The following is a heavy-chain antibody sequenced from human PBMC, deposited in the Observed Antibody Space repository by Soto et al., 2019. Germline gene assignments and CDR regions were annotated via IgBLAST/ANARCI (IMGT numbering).Heavy chain of an antibody. Sequence: PGGSLRLSCAASGFTFSSFAMSWVPPAPGKGVEWVSAISGSGASTYFADSVKGRFTISRDNSKNTLYLQMNSLRAEDTAVYYCAKVDYYDSSGYYPLAFDYWGQGTLVTVSS. V-gene: IGHV3-23*01. CDR1: GFTFSSFA. J-gene: IGHJ4*02. CDR3: AKVDYYDSSGYYPLAFDY. CDR2: ISGSGAST. D-gene: IGHD3-22*01.